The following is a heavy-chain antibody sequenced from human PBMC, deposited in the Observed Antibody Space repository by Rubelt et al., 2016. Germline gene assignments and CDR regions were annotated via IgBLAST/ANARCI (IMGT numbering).Heavy chain of an antibody. D-gene: IGHD3/OR15-3a*01. Sequence: QVQLQQWGAGLLKPSETLSLTCAVYGGSFSGYYWSWIRQPPGKGLEWIGEINHSGSTNYNPSLKSRVTMSGDTAKNQFSLKLSSGTAADTDVYYCARGRLDSYVDYWGQGTLVTVSS. V-gene: IGHV4-34*01. J-gene: IGHJ4*02. CDR2: INHSGST. CDR1: GGSFSGYY. CDR3: ARGRLDSYVDY.